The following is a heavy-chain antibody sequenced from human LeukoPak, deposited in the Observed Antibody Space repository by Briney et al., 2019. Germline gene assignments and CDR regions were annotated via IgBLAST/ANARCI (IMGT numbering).Heavy chain of an antibody. CDR2: IYSDGHT. V-gene: IGHV3-66*01. CDR1: GFIVSSTY. J-gene: IGHJ6*04. D-gene: IGHD3-3*01. CDR3: ARDVFSPNNYYYGGDV. Sequence: GGSLRLSCAASGFIVSSTYMSWVRQAPGKGLEWVSIIYSDGHTYYADSVKGRLTISRDNSKNTLYLQINSLRAEDTAVYYCARDVFSPNNYYYGGDVWGKGTTVTVSS.